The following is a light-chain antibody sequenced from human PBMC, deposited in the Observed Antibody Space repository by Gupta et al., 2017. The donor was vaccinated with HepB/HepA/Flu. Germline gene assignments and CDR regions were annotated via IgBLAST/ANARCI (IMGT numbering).Light chain of an antibody. V-gene: IGKV3-15*01. CDR3: QQYNTWPYT. Sequence: EKVMTQSPATLSVSPGERATLSCRASQSVSSDLAWYQQKPGQAPRLLIYGASTRATGIPARFSGSGSGTEFTLTIRSLQSEDFAVYYCQQYNTWPYTFGQGTKLEIK. CDR1: QSVSSD. J-gene: IGKJ2*01. CDR2: GAS.